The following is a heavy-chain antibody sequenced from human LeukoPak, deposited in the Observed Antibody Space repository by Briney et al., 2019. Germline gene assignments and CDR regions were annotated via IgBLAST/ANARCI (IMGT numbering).Heavy chain of an antibody. D-gene: IGHD3-10*01. CDR1: GFTVSSNY. V-gene: IGHV3-53*01. CDR3: ASAVWFGELYFDY. Sequence: GGSLRLSCAASGFTVSSNYMSWVRQAPGKGLEWVSVIYSGGSTYYADSVKGRFTISRDNSKNTLYLQMNSLRAEDTAVQYCASAVWFGELYFDYWGQGTLVTVSS. CDR2: IYSGGST. J-gene: IGHJ4*02.